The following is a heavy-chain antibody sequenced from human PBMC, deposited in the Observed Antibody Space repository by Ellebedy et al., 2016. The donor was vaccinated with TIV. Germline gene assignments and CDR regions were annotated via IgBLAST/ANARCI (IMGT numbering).Heavy chain of an antibody. CDR2: IKGDGSER. V-gene: IGHV3-7*01. J-gene: IGHJ4*02. D-gene: IGHD6-25*01. CDR3: TRDSPGYAAAPF. Sequence: GESLKISCAASGFTFNSYWVTWVRRAPGKGLEWVANIKGDGSERNYVDSVKGRFTISRDNAKNSLNLQMNSLRAEATAVYYCTRDSPGYAAAPFWGQGTLVTVSS. CDR1: GFTFNSYW.